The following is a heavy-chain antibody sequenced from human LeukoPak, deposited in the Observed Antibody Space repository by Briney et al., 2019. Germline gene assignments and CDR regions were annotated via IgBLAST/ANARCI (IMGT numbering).Heavy chain of an antibody. V-gene: IGHV3-30-3*01. J-gene: IGHJ4*02. CDR3: AREGSGSTWSSFDF. CDR2: ISISRNRE. D-gene: IGHD6-13*01. Sequence: GSLRLSCAASGFTFSGYAMHWVRQAPGKGLEWVAVISISRNREHYADSVKGRFTISRDNSKNTMYLQMNSLTPEDTAVYSCAREGSGSTWSSFDFWGQGSLVTVSS. CDR1: GFTFSGYA.